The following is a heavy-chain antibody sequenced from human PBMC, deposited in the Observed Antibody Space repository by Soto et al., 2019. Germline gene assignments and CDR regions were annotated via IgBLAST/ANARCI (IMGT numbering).Heavy chain of an antibody. CDR1: GVSFTGYY. CDR3: ATSYYNFWSGYYLAHFGY. V-gene: IGHV4-34*01. Sequence: SETLSLTCAVYGVSFTGYYWSWIRQPPGKGLEWIGEINHSGSTNYNPSVKSRVTISVDTYKKQFSLKLSSVTAADTAVYYCATSYYNFWSGYYLAHFGYWGQGTLVTVSS. CDR2: INHSGST. J-gene: IGHJ4*02. D-gene: IGHD3-3*01.